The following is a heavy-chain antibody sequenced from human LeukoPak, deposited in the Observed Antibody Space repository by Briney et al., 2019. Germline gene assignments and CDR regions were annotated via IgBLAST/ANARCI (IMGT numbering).Heavy chain of an antibody. J-gene: IGHJ4*02. CDR1: GYSISSGYY. D-gene: IGHD5-18*01. CDR2: IYHSGST. V-gene: IGHV4-38-2*02. Sequence: SETLSLTCTVSGYSISSGYYWGWIRQPPGKGLEWIGSIYHSGSTYYNPSLKSRVTISVDTSKNQFSLKLSSVTAADTAVYYCASGYSYGFSFDYWGQGTLVTVSS. CDR3: ASGYSYGFSFDY.